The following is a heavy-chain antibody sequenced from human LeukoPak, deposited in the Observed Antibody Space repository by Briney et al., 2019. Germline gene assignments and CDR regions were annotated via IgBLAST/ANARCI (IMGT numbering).Heavy chain of an antibody. V-gene: IGHV4-59*01. J-gene: IGHJ4*02. CDR2: IYYSGST. D-gene: IGHD4-17*01. Sequence: PAETLSLTCTVSGGSIRSYYWSWIRQPPGKGLEWIGYIYYSGSTNYNPSLKSRVSISVDTSKNQFSLKLSSVTAADTAVYYCARTGSTVTMLYPFDHWGQGTLVTVSS. CDR3: ARTGSTVTMLYPFDH. CDR1: GGSIRSYY.